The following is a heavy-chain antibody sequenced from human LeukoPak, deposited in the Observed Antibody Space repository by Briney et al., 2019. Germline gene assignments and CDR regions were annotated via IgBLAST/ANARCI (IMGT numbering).Heavy chain of an antibody. CDR1: GFTFSTYW. V-gene: IGHV3-7*01. CDR2: IKPDGSEK. Sequence: GGSLRLSCAAPGFTFSTYWMGWVRQAPGKGLEWVAKIKPDGSEKDHVDSVKGRFTISRDNAKNSLYLQLNSLRAEDTAVYYCARSRFYFDYWGQGTLVTVSS. CDR3: ARSRFYFDY. J-gene: IGHJ4*02.